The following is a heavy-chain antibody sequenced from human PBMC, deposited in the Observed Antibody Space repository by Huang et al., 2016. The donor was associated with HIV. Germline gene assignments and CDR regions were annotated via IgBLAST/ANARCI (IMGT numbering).Heavy chain of an antibody. CDR1: GFTFSTNY. CDR2: IYSGGTT. D-gene: IGHD2-8*02. J-gene: IGHJ4*02. Sequence: EVQLVESGGGLIQPGGSLRLSCAATGFTFSTNYMTWVRHAPGKGLGWVSLIYSGGTTYYADSVKGRFTISRDDSENTLYLHMTSLRAGDTAVYYCAKEGDTGAALGYWGQGTLVTVS. V-gene: IGHV3-53*01. CDR3: AKEGDTGAALGY.